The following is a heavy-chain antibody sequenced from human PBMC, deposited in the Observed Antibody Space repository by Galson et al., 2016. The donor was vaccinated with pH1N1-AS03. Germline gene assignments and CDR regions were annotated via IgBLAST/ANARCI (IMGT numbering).Heavy chain of an antibody. CDR3: ARDRDWKLYDY. CDR2: MYDGTRQ. Sequence: SLRLSCAASGFTFSSYTMHWVRQAPGKGLEWVAFMYDGTRQNYADSVNGRFTISRDNSKSTLYLQMDSLRADDTAVYYFARDRDWKLYDYWGKGTLVTVSS. V-gene: IGHV3-33*01. D-gene: IGHD2-2*03. J-gene: IGHJ4*02. CDR1: GFTFSSYT.